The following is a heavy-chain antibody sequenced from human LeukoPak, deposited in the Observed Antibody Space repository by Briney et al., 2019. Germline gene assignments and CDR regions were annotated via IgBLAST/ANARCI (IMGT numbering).Heavy chain of an antibody. CDR3: ATRLSLYFDL. CDR2: FDPEDGET. V-gene: IGHV1-24*01. J-gene: IGHJ2*01. Sequence: GASVKVSCKASGYTFTSYYMHWVRQAPGKGLEWMGGFDPEDGETIYAQKFQGRVTMTEDTSTDTAYMELSSLRSEDTAVYYCATRLSLYFDLWGRGTLVTVSS. CDR1: GYTFTSYY. D-gene: IGHD2/OR15-2a*01.